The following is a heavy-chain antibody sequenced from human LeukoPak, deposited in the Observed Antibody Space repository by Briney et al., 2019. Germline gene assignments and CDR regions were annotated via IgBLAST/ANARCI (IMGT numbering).Heavy chain of an antibody. Sequence: GGSLRLSCAASKFTFSSYAMSWVRQAPGKGLEWVSAISVGGNTYYADSVKGRFTISRDNSKNTLYLQMNSLRAEDTAVYSCARDDYGGNSVLWVYYGMDVWGQGTTVTVSS. CDR2: ISVGGNT. V-gene: IGHV3-23*01. CDR3: ARDDYGGNSVLWVYYGMDV. D-gene: IGHD4-23*01. CDR1: KFTFSSYA. J-gene: IGHJ6*02.